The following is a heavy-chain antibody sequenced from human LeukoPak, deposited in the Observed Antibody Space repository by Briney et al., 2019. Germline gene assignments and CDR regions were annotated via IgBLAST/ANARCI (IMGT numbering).Heavy chain of an antibody. CDR1: GGSIRSSYYY. CDR2: IYDSGST. D-gene: IGHD3-3*01. Sequence: SETLSLTCTVSGGSIRSSYYYWGWIRQPPGKGLEWIGSIYDSGSTHHNPPLKSRVTISVDTSKNQFSLKLNSVTAADTAVYYCARDWIGYYHHFDCWGERSPVTVSS. V-gene: IGHV4-39*02. J-gene: IGHJ4*02. CDR3: ARDWIGYYHHFDC.